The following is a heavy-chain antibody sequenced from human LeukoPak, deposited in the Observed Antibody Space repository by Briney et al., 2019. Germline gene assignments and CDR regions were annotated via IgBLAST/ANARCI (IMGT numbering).Heavy chain of an antibody. CDR2: ISGSVGTT. Sequence: GGSLRLTCTASGFTLNRYAKIWVRQAQGKGLEGVSAISGSVGTTFYADSVKGRFPISRDNSENTLYLQMNSLSAEDTAVYYCARSVAVAATYHYWGQGALVTVSS. CDR3: ARSVAVAATYHY. CDR1: GFTLNRYA. D-gene: IGHD2-15*01. J-gene: IGHJ4*02. V-gene: IGHV3-23*01.